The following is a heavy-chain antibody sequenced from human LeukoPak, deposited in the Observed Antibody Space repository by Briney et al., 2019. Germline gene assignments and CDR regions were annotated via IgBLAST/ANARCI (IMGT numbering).Heavy chain of an antibody. CDR1: GGSMSSYY. V-gene: IGHV4-59*08. D-gene: IGHD4-23*01. J-gene: IGHJ3*01. Sequence: PSETLCLTCTVSGGSMSSYYWSWIRQPPGKELEWGGFIYYSGSTNYNPSLNSRVTIAVDTSKNQFSLKLSSVTAADTAVYYCARYGGSSVGGFDFWGQGTMVTVSP. CDR2: IYYSGST. CDR3: ARYGGSSVGGFDF.